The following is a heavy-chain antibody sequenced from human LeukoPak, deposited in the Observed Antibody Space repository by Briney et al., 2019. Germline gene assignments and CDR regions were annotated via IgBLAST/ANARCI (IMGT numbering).Heavy chain of an antibody. D-gene: IGHD3-10*01. CDR3: ASFPPYMVRTDAFDI. V-gene: IGHV3-21*01. J-gene: IGHJ3*02. CDR2: ISRSSAYI. CDR1: GFTLSSYS. Sequence: SGGSLRLSCAASGFTLSSYSMNWVRQAPGKGLEWVSSISRSSAYIYYADSVRGRFTISRDNAKNSLYLQMNSLRAEDTAVYYCASFPPYMVRTDAFDIWGQGTMVTVSS.